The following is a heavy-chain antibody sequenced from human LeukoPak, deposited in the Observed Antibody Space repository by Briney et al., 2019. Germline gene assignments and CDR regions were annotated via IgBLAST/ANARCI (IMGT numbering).Heavy chain of an antibody. D-gene: IGHD3-22*01. J-gene: IGHJ4*02. CDR3: AREFYYYDSSGFDY. CDR2: IIPIFGTA. CDR1: GGTFSSYA. V-gene: IGHV1-69*13. Sequence: SVKVSCKASGGTFSSYAISWVRQAPGQGLEWMGGIIPIFGTANYAQKFQGRVTITADESTSTAYMELSSLRSEDTAVYYCAREFYYYDSSGFDYWGQGTLSPSPQ.